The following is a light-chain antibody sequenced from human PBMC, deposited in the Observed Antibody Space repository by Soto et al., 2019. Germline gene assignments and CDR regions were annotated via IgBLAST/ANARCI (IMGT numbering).Light chain of an antibody. Sequence: DIQMTQSPSTLSASVGDRATITCRASQSIGVWLAWYQQKPGTAPKLLIYKTSTLDSGVPLRFSGSGSGTEFTLTISSLQPDDFATYYCQQYINYFRTFGQGTKVEIK. J-gene: IGKJ1*01. CDR3: QQYINYFRT. V-gene: IGKV1-5*03. CDR2: KTS. CDR1: QSIGVW.